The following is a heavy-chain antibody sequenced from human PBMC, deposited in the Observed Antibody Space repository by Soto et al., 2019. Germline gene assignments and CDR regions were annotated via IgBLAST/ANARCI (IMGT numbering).Heavy chain of an antibody. CDR3: ARDGHGGMAGTDFDY. J-gene: IGHJ4*02. Sequence: QVQLVQSGAEVKKPGSSVKVSCKASGGTFSSYAISWVRQAPGQGLEWMGGIIPIFGTANYAQKFQGRVTSTPDESTSTSYMELGRLRSEDTAVYYCARDGHGGMAGTDFDYWGQGTLVTVSS. D-gene: IGHD6-19*01. CDR1: GGTFSSYA. CDR2: IIPIFGTA. V-gene: IGHV1-69*01.